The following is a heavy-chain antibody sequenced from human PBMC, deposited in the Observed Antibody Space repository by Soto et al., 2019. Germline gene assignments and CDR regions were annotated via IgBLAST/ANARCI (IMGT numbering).Heavy chain of an antibody. V-gene: IGHV4-31*03. CDR1: GGSISSGGYN. J-gene: IGHJ5*02. CDR2: IYYSGST. Sequence: SETLALTCTVSGGSISSGGYNWSWIRQHPGKGLEWIGYIYYSGSTYYNPSLKSRVTISVDTSKNQFSLKLSSVTAADTAVYYCARDYQDNWFDPWGQGTLVTVSS. D-gene: IGHD2-2*01. CDR3: ARDYQDNWFDP.